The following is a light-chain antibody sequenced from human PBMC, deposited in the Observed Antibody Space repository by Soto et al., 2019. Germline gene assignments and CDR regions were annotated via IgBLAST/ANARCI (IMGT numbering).Light chain of an antibody. V-gene: IGLV1-40*01. CDR2: GNS. Sequence: QLVLTQPPSVSGAPGQSVTISCTGSSSNIGAGYDVHWYQQLPGTAPKLLIYGNSNRPSGVPDRFSGSKSGTSASLAITGLQAEDEADYYCQSYDSSLSYVFGTGTKVTVL. CDR1: SSNIGAGYD. CDR3: QSYDSSLSYV. J-gene: IGLJ1*01.